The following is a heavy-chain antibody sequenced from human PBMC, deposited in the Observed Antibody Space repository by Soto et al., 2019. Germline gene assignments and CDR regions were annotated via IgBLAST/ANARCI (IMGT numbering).Heavy chain of an antibody. CDR2: IYTSGST. J-gene: IGHJ6*02. Sequence: SETLSLTCTVSGGSISSYYWSWIRQPAGKGLEWIGRIYTSGSTNYNPSLKSRVTMSVDTSKNQFSLKLSSVTAADTAVYYCARGLQVATKYYYYGMDVWGQGTTVTVSS. CDR3: ARGLQVATKYYYYGMDV. V-gene: IGHV4-4*07. CDR1: GGSISSYY. D-gene: IGHD5-12*01.